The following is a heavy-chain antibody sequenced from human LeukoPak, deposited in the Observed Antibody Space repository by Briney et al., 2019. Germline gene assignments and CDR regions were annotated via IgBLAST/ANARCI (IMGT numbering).Heavy chain of an antibody. CDR2: IIPIFGTA. J-gene: IGHJ3*02. CDR3: ARDRASGYHHDAFDI. Sequence: SVKVSCKASGGTFSSYAISWVRQAPGQGLEWMGGIIPIFGTANYAQKFQGRVTITAGESTSTAYMELSSLRSEDTAVYYCARDRASGYHHDAFDIWGQGTMVTVSS. V-gene: IGHV1-69*13. D-gene: IGHD3-22*01. CDR1: GGTFSSYA.